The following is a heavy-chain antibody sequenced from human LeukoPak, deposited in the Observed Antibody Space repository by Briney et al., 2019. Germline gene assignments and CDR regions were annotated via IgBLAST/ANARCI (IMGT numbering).Heavy chain of an antibody. CDR2: ISSSGSTI. Sequence: GGSLRLSCAASGFTFSDYYMSWIRQAPGKGLEWVSYISSSGSTIYYADSVKGRFTISRDNAKNSLYLQMNSLRAEDTAVYYCARDLTMIVDFSLGYWGQGTLVTVSS. V-gene: IGHV3-11*01. J-gene: IGHJ4*02. CDR3: ARDLTMIVDFSLGY. D-gene: IGHD3-22*01. CDR1: GFTFSDYY.